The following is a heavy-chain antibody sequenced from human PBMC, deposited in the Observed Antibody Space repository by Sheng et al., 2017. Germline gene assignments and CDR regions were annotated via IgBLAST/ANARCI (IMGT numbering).Heavy chain of an antibody. V-gene: IGHV3-23*01. D-gene: IGHD4-17*01. CDR3: ANTYGDYVTNGFDV. J-gene: IGHJ3*01. CDR2: ISGIGGST. Sequence: EVQLLESGGGLVQPGGSLRLSCAASGFTFSSYAMTWVRQAPGKGLEWVSAISGIGGSTYYADSVKGRFTISRDNSKNTLYLQMNSLRAEDTAVYYCANTYGDYVTNGFDVWGQGTMVTVSS. CDR1: GFTFSSYA.